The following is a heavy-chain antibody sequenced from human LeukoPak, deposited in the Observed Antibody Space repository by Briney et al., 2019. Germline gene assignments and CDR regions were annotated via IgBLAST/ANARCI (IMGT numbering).Heavy chain of an antibody. J-gene: IGHJ6*02. CDR2: IYSGITT. CDR3: ATLGSYYDMDV. V-gene: IGHV3-53*01. Sequence: GGSLRLSCAASGFTVSSKYMSWVRQAPGKGLEWVSVIYSGITTYYADSVKGRFTISRDISKNTLYLQMNSLRAEDTAVYYCATLGSYYDMDVWGQGTTVTVSS. CDR1: GFTVSSKY. D-gene: IGHD3-10*01.